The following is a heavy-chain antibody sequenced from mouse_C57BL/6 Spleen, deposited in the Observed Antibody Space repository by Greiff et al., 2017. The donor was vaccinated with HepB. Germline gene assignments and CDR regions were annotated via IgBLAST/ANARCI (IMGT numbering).Heavy chain of an antibody. Sequence: VQLQQSGAELARPGASVKMSCKASGYTFTSYTMHWVKQRPGQGLEWIGYINPSSGYTKYNQKFKDKATLTADKSSSTSYMQLSSLTSEDSAVYYCARADYGSSSFDYWGQGTTLTVSS. D-gene: IGHD1-1*01. V-gene: IGHV1-4*01. CDR1: GYTFTSYT. CDR3: ARADYGSSSFDY. CDR2: INPSSGYT. J-gene: IGHJ2*01.